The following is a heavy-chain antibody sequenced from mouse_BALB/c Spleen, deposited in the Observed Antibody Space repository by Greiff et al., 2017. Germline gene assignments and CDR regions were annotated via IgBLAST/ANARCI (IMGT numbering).Heavy chain of an antibody. Sequence: EVQRVESGGGLVKPGGSLKLSCAASGFTFSSYAMSWVRQTPEKRLEWVASISSGGSTYYPDSVKGRFTISRDNARNILYLQMSSLRSEDTAMYYCARGFDGYSLWFAYWGQGTLVTVSA. CDR1: GFTFSSYA. J-gene: IGHJ3*01. V-gene: IGHV5-6-5*01. CDR3: ARGFDGYSLWFAY. D-gene: IGHD2-3*01. CDR2: ISSGGST.